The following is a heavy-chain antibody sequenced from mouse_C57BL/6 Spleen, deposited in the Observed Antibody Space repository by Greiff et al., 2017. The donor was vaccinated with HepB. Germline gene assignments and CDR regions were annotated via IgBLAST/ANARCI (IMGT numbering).Heavy chain of an antibody. CDR3: VRFYGSYWYFDV. D-gene: IGHD1-1*01. V-gene: IGHV10-1*01. CDR2: IRSKSNNYAT. CDR1: GFSFNTYA. J-gene: IGHJ1*03. Sequence: DVHLVESGGGLVQPKGSLKLSCAASGFSFNTYAMNWVRQAPGKGLEWVARIRSKSNNYATYYADSVKDRFTISRDDSESMLYLKMNNLKTEDTAMYYCVRFYGSYWYFDVWGTGTTVTVSS.